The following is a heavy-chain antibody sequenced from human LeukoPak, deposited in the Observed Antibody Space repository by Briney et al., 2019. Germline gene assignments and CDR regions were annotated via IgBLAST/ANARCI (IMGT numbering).Heavy chain of an antibody. CDR2: ISYDGSNK. CDR3: ARDMDC. J-gene: IGHJ4*02. CDR1: GFTFSSYA. Sequence: GGSLRLSCAASGFTFSSYAMHWVRQAPGKGLEWVAVISYDGSNKYYADSVKGRFTISRDNSKNTLYLQMNSLRAEDTAVYYCARDMDCWGQGTLVTVSS. V-gene: IGHV3-30-3*01.